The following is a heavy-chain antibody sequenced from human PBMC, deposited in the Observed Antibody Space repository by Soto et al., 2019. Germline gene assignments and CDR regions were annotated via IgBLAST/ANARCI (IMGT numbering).Heavy chain of an antibody. D-gene: IGHD2-21*02. V-gene: IGHV4-39*01. CDR2: IYYSGST. CDR1: GGSISSSSYY. CDR3: ARGDSMTATSYFAY. J-gene: IGHJ4*02. Sequence: PSETLSLTCTVPGGSISSSSYYWGWIRQPPGKGLEWIGSIYYSGSTYYNPSLKSRVTISVDTSKNQFSLKLSSVTAADTAVYYCARGDSMTATSYFAYWGQGTLVTVSS.